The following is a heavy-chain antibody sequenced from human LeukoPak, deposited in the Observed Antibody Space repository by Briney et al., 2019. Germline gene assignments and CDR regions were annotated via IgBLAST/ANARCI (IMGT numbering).Heavy chain of an antibody. V-gene: IGHV7-4-1*02. CDR2: INTNTGNP. CDR3: ARSIAARYYYYYMDV. CDR1: GYTFTSYA. J-gene: IGHJ6*03. Sequence: ASVKVSCKASGYTFTSYAMNWVRQAPGQGLEWMGWINTNTGNPTYAQGFTGRFVFSLDTSVSTAYLQISSLKAEDTAVYYCARSIAARYYYYYMDVWGKGTTVTVSS. D-gene: IGHD6-6*01.